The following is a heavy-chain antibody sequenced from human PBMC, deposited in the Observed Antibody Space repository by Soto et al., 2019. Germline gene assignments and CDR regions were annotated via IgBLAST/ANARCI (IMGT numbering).Heavy chain of an antibody. CDR1: GFTFDDYA. Sequence: EVQLVESGGGLVQPGRSLRLSCAASGFTFDDYAMHWVRQAPGKGLEWVSGISWNSGNIGYADSVKGRFTISRDNAKNSLYLQMKSLRAEDTALYYCAKGGVATIRFFDYWGQGTLVTVSS. V-gene: IGHV3-9*01. CDR3: AKGGVATIRFFDY. D-gene: IGHD5-12*01. CDR2: ISWNSGNI. J-gene: IGHJ4*02.